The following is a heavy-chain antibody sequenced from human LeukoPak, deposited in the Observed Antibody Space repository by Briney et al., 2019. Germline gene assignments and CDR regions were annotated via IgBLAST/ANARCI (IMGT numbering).Heavy chain of an antibody. J-gene: IGHJ3*02. CDR2: INPNSGGT. Sequence: ASVKVSCKASGYTFTGYYMHWVRQAPGQGLEWMGWINPNSGGTNFAQKFQGRVTMTRDTSISTAYMELSRPRSDDTAVYYCVRDYGYIAGAFDIWGQGTMVTVSS. V-gene: IGHV1-2*02. CDR1: GYTFTGYY. CDR3: VRDYGYIAGAFDI. D-gene: IGHD4-17*01.